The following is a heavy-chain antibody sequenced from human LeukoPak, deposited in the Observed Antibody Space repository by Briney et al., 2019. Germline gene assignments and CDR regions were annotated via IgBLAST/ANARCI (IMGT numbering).Heavy chain of an antibody. CDR1: GYTFTSYG. CDR2: ISAYNGNT. D-gene: IGHD3-10*01. CDR3: ARDSITMVRGPYYYYYGMDV. J-gene: IGHJ6*02. Sequence: ASVTVSCKASGYTFTSYGISWVRQAPGQGLEWMGWISAYNGNTNYAQKLQGRVTMTTDTSTSTAYMELRSLRSDDTAVYYCARDSITMVRGPYYYYYGMDVWGQGTTVTVSS. V-gene: IGHV1-18*01.